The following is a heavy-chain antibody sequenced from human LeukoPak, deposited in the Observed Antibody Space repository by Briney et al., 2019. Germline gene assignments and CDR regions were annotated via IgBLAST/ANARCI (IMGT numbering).Heavy chain of an antibody. CDR1: GGSISSGSYY. J-gene: IGHJ3*02. CDR3: ARGDDIVLMVYGTDAFDI. Sequence: PSQTLSLTCTVSGGSISSGSYYWSWIRQPAGKGLEWIGRIYTSGSTNYNPSLKSRVTISVDTSKNQFSLKLSSVTAADTAVYYCARGDDIVLMVYGTDAFDIWGQGTMVTVSS. V-gene: IGHV4-61*02. D-gene: IGHD2-8*01. CDR2: IYTSGST.